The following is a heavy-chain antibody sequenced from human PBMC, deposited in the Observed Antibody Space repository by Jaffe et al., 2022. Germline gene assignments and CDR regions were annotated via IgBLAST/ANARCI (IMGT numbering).Heavy chain of an antibody. CDR2: IYTSGST. Sequence: QVQLQESGPGLVKPSQTLSLTCTVSGGSISSGSYYWSWIRQPAGKGLEWIGRIYTSGSTNYNPSLKSRVTISVDTSKNQFSLKLSSVTAADTAVYYCAREPLYSSSWPYYYYYYMDVWGKGTTVTVSS. V-gene: IGHV4-61*02. D-gene: IGHD6-13*01. CDR3: AREPLYSSSWPYYYYYYMDV. J-gene: IGHJ6*03. CDR1: GGSISSGSYY.